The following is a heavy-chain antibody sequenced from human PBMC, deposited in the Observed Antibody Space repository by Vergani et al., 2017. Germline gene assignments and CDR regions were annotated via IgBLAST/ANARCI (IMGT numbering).Heavy chain of an antibody. D-gene: IGHD6-13*01. Sequence: EVQLLESGGGLVQPGGSLRLSCAASGFTFSSYEMNWVRQAPGKGLEWVSYISSSGSTIYYADSVKGRFTISRDNAKNSLYLQMNSLRAEDTAVYYCARVLIPEDRRVDATHSSSFGEYYFDYWGQGTLVTVSS. J-gene: IGHJ4*02. CDR1: GFTFSSYE. CDR2: ISSSGSTI. V-gene: IGHV3-48*03. CDR3: ARVLIPEDRRVDATHSSSFGEYYFDY.